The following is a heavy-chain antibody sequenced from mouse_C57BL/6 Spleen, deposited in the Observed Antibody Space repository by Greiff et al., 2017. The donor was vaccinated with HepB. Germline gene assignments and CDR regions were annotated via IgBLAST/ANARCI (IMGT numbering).Heavy chain of an antibody. J-gene: IGHJ2*01. D-gene: IGHD4-1*01. CDR2: ISDGGSYT. CDR1: GFTFSSYA. V-gene: IGHV5-4*01. CDR3: ARATGTGNYFDY. Sequence: EVQLVESGGGLVKPGGSLKLSCAASGFTFSSYAMSWVRQTPEKRLEWVATISDGGSYTYYPDNVKGRFTISRDNAKNNLYLQMSHLKSEDTAMYYCARATGTGNYFDYWGQGTTLTVSS.